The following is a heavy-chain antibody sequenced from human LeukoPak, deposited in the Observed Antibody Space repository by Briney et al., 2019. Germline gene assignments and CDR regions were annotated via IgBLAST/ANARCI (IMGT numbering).Heavy chain of an antibody. CDR3: ARGVVVVPAADLYWFDP. CDR1: GYTFTGYY. J-gene: IGHJ5*02. Sequence: ASVKVSCKASGYTFTGYYMHWVRQAHGQGLEWMGRINPNSGGTNYAQKFQGRVTMTRDTSISTAYMELSRLRSDDTAVYYCARGVVVVPAADLYWFDPWGQGTLVTVSS. D-gene: IGHD2-2*01. CDR2: INPNSGGT. V-gene: IGHV1-2*06.